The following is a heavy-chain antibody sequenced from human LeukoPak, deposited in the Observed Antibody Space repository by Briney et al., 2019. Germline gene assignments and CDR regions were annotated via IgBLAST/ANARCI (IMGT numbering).Heavy chain of an antibody. Sequence: PGGSLRLSCAVSGFTFSTYGMDWVRQAPGKVLEWVAVISSDGSNEYYADSVKGRFTISRDNSKNTLYLQMNSLRTEDTALYYCAKDKFGGGIKTGTFDYWGQGTLVTVSS. D-gene: IGHD3-16*01. CDR1: GFTFSTYG. CDR3: AKDKFGGGIKTGTFDY. V-gene: IGHV3-30*18. CDR2: ISSDGSNE. J-gene: IGHJ4*02.